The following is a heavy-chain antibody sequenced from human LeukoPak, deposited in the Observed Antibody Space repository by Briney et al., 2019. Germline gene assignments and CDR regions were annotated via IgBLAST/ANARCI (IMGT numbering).Heavy chain of an antibody. CDR1: GFTVSSNY. CDR2: IDSGGST. CDR3: ARDRKYYDSSGYKYFQH. Sequence: GGSLRLSCAASGFTVSSNYMSWVRQAPGKGLEWVSVIDSGGSTYYADSVKGRFTISRDNSKNTLYLQMNSLRAEDTAVYYCARDRKYYDSSGYKYFQHWGQGTLVTVSS. D-gene: IGHD3-22*01. V-gene: IGHV3-66*01. J-gene: IGHJ1*01.